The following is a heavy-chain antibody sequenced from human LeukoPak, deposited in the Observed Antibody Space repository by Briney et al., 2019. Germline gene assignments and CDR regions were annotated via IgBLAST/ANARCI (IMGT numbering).Heavy chain of an antibody. J-gene: IGHJ4*02. V-gene: IGHV1-24*01. Sequence: ASVKVSCKVSVYTLTELSMHWVRQAPGKGLEWMGGFDPEDGETIYAQNFQGRVTMTVDTSADTAYMELSSLRSEDTAVYYCATGEIRGYSGYYFDYWSQGTLVTVSS. D-gene: IGHD5-12*01. CDR2: FDPEDGET. CDR1: VYTLTELS. CDR3: ATGEIRGYSGYYFDY.